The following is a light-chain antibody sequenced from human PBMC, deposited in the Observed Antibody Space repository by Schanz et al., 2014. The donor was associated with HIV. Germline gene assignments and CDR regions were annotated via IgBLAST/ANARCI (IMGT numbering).Light chain of an antibody. V-gene: IGKV3-20*01. J-gene: IGKJ1*01. CDR3: QQYGVSPPWT. CDR2: GAS. CDR1: QSLSSSY. Sequence: EIVLTQSPGSLSLSPGGRATLSCAASQSLSSSYLAWYQQKPGQAPRLLIYGASSRATGIPDRFSGSEAGTDFTLTISGLEPEDFAVYYCQQYGVSPPWTFGQGTKVEIK.